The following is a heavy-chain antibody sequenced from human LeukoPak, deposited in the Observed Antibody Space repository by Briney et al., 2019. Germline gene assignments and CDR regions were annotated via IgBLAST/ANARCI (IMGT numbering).Heavy chain of an antibody. CDR3: ARGSYDYYGSGSYQP. V-gene: IGHV1-2*02. D-gene: IGHD3-10*01. CDR1: GYTFTGYY. CDR2: INPNSGGT. Sequence: ASVKVSCKASGYTFTGYYMHWVRQAPGQGLEWMGWINPNSGGTNYAQKFQGRVTMTRDTSISTAYMELSRLRSDDTAVYYCARGSYDYYGSGSYQPWGQGTLVTVSS. J-gene: IGHJ4*02.